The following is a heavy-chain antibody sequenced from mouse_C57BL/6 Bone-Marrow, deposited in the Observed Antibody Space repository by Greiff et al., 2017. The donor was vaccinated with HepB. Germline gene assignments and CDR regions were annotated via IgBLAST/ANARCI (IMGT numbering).Heavy chain of an antibody. CDR2: ISSGGDYI. J-gene: IGHJ2*01. V-gene: IGHV5-9-1*02. Sequence: EVKVVESGEGLVKPGGSLKLSCAASGFTFSSYAMSWVRQTPEKRLEWVAYISSGGDYIYYADTVKGRFTISRDNARNTLYLQMSSLKSEDTAMYYCTRDDYGTVYFDYWGQGTTLTVSS. CDR1: GFTFSSYA. CDR3: TRDDYGTVYFDY. D-gene: IGHD1-1*01.